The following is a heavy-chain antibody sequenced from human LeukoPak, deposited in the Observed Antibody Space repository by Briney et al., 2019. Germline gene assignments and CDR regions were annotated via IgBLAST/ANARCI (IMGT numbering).Heavy chain of an antibody. Sequence: PSETLSLTCTVSGGSISSGSYYWSWIRQPAGKGLEWIGRIYTSGSTNYNPSLKSRVTISVDTSKNQFSLKLSSVTAADTAVYYCARGMATTSPFDLWGRGTPVTVSS. J-gene: IGHJ2*01. CDR2: IYTSGST. CDR3: ARGMATTSPFDL. V-gene: IGHV4-61*02. D-gene: IGHD5-24*01. CDR1: GGSISSGSYY.